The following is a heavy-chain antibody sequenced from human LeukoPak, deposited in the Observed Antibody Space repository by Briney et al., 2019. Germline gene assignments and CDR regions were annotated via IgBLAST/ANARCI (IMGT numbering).Heavy chain of an antibody. J-gene: IGHJ4*02. CDR3: ASLVAAAGTPY. CDR2: INHSGST. CDR1: GGSFSGYY. D-gene: IGHD6-13*01. Sequence: SETLSLTCAVYGGSFSGYYWSWIRQPRGKGLEWIGEINHSGSTNYNPSLKSRVTISVDTSKNQFSLKLSSVTAADTAVYYCASLVAAAGTPYWGQGTLVTVSS. V-gene: IGHV4-34*01.